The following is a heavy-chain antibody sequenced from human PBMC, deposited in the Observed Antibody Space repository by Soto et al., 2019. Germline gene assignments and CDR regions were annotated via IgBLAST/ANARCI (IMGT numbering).Heavy chain of an antibody. D-gene: IGHD1-26*01. J-gene: IGHJ6*02. V-gene: IGHV4-34*01. CDR1: GGSFSGYY. CDR3: ASATGSRHYAMDV. CDR2: INHSGST. Sequence: PSETLSLTCAVYGGSFSGYYWSWIRQPPGKGLEWIGEINHSGSTNYNPSLKSRATISVDTSKNQLSLKLRSVTAADTAVCYCASATGSRHYAMDVWGQGTTVTVSS.